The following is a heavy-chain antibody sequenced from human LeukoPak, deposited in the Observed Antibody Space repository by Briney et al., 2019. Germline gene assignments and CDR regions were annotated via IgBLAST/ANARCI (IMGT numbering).Heavy chain of an antibody. CDR1: GYRFTRYW. Sequence: GESLKISCKGSGYRFTRYWIGWVRQMPGKGLEWMGIIYPYDSDTRYSPSFQGQVTISADKSINTAYLQWGSLKASDTAMYYCARGATVVTEFDYWGQGTLVTVSS. J-gene: IGHJ4*02. CDR2: IYPYDSDT. CDR3: ARGATVVTEFDY. V-gene: IGHV5-51*01. D-gene: IGHD4-23*01.